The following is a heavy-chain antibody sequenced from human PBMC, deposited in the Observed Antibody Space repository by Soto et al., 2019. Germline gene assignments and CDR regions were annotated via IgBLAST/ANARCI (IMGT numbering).Heavy chain of an antibody. D-gene: IGHD6-19*01. Sequence: ASVKVSCKASGYTFTSYAMHWVRQAPGQRLEWMGWINAGNGNTKYSQKFQGRVTITKDTSASTAYMELSSLRSEDTAVYYCYSSGWPRHPSVDYWGQGTLVTVSS. J-gene: IGHJ4*02. CDR1: GYTFTSYA. CDR2: INAGNGNT. V-gene: IGHV1-3*01. CDR3: YSSGWPRHPSVDY.